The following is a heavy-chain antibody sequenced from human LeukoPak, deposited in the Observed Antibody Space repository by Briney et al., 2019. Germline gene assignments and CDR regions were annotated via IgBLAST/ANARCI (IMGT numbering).Heavy chain of an antibody. CDR2: ISGSGGST. Sequence: GGSLRLSCAASGFTFSSYAMSWVRQAPGKGLEWVSAISGSGGSTYYADSVKGRFTISRDNSKNTLYLQMNSLRAEDTAVYYCAKDLGIVGATTHDAFDIWGQGTMVTVSS. CDR1: GFTFSSYA. J-gene: IGHJ3*02. D-gene: IGHD1-26*01. V-gene: IGHV3-23*01. CDR3: AKDLGIVGATTHDAFDI.